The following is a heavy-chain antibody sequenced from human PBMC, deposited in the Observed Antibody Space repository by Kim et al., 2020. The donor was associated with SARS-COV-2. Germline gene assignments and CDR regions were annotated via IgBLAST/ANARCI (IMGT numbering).Heavy chain of an antibody. CDR2: IYSGGST. CDR3: ARGSKESNPTDYYYYYYMDV. CDR1: GFTVSSNY. J-gene: IGHJ6*03. Sequence: GGSLRLSCAASGFTVSSNYMSWVRQAPGKGLEWVSVIYSGGSTYYADSVKGRFTISRDNSKNTLYLQMNSLRAEDTAVYYCARGSKESNPTDYYYYYYMDVWGKGTTVTVSS. V-gene: IGHV3-66*01.